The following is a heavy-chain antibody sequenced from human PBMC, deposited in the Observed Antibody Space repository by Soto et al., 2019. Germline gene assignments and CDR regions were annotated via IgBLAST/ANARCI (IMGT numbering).Heavy chain of an antibody. CDR3: ARDGRYYDILTGYYRDYYYYGMDV. J-gene: IGHJ6*02. CDR1: GYTFTGYY. Sequence: QVQLVQSGAEVEKPGASVKVSCKASGYTFTGYYMHWVRQAPGQGLEWMGWINPNSGGTKYAQKFQGRVTMTRDTSISTAYMELSRLRSDDTAVYYCARDGRYYDILTGYYRDYYYYGMDVWGQGTTVTVSS. V-gene: IGHV1-2*02. CDR2: INPNSGGT. D-gene: IGHD3-9*01.